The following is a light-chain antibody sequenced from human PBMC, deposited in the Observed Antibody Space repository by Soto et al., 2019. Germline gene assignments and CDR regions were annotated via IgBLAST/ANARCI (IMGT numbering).Light chain of an antibody. CDR3: MQGTHWRMVT. Sequence: DVVMTQSPLSLPVTLGQPASISCRSNQSLVHSDGIAYFSWFQQRPGRSPRRLIYKVSNRDSGVPARFSGSGSGTDFALKISRVEAEDVGVYYCMQGTHWRMVTFGQGTRLEIK. J-gene: IGKJ5*01. V-gene: IGKV2-30*02. CDR2: KVS. CDR1: QSLVHSDGIAY.